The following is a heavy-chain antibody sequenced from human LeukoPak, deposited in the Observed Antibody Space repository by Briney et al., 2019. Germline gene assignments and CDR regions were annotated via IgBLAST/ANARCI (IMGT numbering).Heavy chain of an antibody. V-gene: IGHV1-2*02. CDR2: MNPKSGGT. D-gene: IGHD1-26*01. J-gene: IGHJ5*02. Sequence: ASVKVSCKASGYTFSNSYIHWVRQAPGQGLEWMGSMNPKSGGTKYAQKFQGRVSMTRDTSISTAYMELASLTSDDTAVYYCARAGGRSWFDTWGQGTLVTVSS. CDR1: GYTFSNSY. CDR3: ARAGGRSWFDT.